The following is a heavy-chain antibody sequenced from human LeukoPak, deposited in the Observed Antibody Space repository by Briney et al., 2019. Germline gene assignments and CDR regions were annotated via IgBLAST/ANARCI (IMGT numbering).Heavy chain of an antibody. CDR1: GYTFTRYD. D-gene: IGHD3/OR15-3a*01. V-gene: IGHV1-8*01. CDR2: MNPHTGNS. J-gene: IGHJ4*02. Sequence: GASVKVSCKASGYTFTRYDINWVRKATGQGLEWMGWMNPHTGNSRFTQKSQGRLTMTRNTSISTAYMELSSLRSEDTAIYYCARGDWDLDFWGQGTLVTVSS. CDR3: ARGDWDLDF.